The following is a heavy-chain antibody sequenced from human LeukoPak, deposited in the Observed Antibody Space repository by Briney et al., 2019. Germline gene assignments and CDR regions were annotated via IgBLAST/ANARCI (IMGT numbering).Heavy chain of an antibody. Sequence: QPGGSLRLSCAASGFTFSSYWMHWVRQAPGEGLVWVSRINSDGSSTSYADSVKGRFTISRNNAKNTLYLQMNSLRAEDTAVYYCARSFPYGDYSFIYYYYYYMDVWGKGTTVTVSS. D-gene: IGHD4-17*01. V-gene: IGHV3-74*01. CDR1: GFTFSSYW. CDR2: INSDGSST. CDR3: ARSFPYGDYSFIYYYYYYMDV. J-gene: IGHJ6*03.